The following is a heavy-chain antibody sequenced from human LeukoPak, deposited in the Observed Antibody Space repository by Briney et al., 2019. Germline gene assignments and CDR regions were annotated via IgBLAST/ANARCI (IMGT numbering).Heavy chain of an antibody. V-gene: IGHV3-21*04. CDR1: GFTFSSYS. CDR3: AQGDWNDAFDY. D-gene: IGHD1-1*01. CDR2: ISSSSSYI. J-gene: IGHJ4*02. Sequence: PGGSLRLSCAASGFTFSSYSMNWVRQAPGKGLEWVSSISSSSSYIYYADSVKGRFTISRDNSKNTLYLQMNSLRAEDTAVYYCAQGDWNDAFDYWGQGTLVTVSS.